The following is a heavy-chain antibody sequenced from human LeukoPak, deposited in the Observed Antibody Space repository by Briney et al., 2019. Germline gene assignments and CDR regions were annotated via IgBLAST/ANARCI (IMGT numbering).Heavy chain of an antibody. CDR3: ASGRIDYYDILTGYSC. D-gene: IGHD3-9*01. CDR1: GGSISSGSYY. Sequence: SQTLSLTCTVSGGSISSGSYYWSWIRQPAGKGLEWIGRIYTSGSTNYNPSLKSRVTISVDTSKNQFSLKLSSVTAADTAVYYCASGRIDYYDILTGYSCWGQGTLVTVSS. V-gene: IGHV4-61*02. J-gene: IGHJ4*02. CDR2: IYTSGST.